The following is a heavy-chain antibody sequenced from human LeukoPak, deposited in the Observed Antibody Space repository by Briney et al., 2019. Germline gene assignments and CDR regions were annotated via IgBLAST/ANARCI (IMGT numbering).Heavy chain of an antibody. CDR3: ARKREAQQLSYFDY. CDR2: IYYSGST. CDR1: GGSISSYY. V-gene: IGHV4-59*01. D-gene: IGHD6-13*01. J-gene: IGHJ4*02. Sequence: SETLSLTCTVSGGSISSYYWSWIRQPPGKGLEWIGYIYYSGSTNYNPSLKSRVTISVDTSKNQFSLKLSSVTAADTAVYYCARKREAQQLSYFDYWGQGTLVTVSS.